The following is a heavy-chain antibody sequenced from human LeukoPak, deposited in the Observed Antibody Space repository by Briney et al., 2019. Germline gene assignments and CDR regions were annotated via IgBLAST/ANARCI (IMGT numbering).Heavy chain of an antibody. D-gene: IGHD3-16*02. J-gene: IGHJ4*02. CDR3: VSIDPDS. V-gene: IGHV1-24*01. Sequence: ASMKVSCKVSGYTLTELSIHWVRQAPGKGLEWMGGEDGGPIYAQKFQGRVTMTEDTSTDTAYMDVSSLRSEDTAVYYCVSIDPDSWGQGTLVTVSS. CDR2: EDGGP. CDR1: GYTLTELS.